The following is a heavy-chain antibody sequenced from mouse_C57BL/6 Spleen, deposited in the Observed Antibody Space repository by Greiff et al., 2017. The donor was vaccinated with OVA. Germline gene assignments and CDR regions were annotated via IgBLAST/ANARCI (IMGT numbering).Heavy chain of an antibody. D-gene: IGHD4-1*01. V-gene: IGHV5-6*02. J-gene: IGHJ3*01. CDR3: ARGGTGTAY. CDR2: ISSGGSYT. CDR1: GFTFSSYG. Sequence: DVKLVESGGDLVKPGGSLKLSCAASGFTFSSYGMSWVRPTPDKRLEWVATISSGGSYTYYPDSVKGRFTISRDNAKNTLYLQMSSLKSEDTAMYYCARGGTGTAYWGQGTLVTVSA.